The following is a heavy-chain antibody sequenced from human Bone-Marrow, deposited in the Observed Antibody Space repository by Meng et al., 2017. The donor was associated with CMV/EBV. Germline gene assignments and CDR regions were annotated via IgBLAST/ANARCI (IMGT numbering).Heavy chain of an antibody. D-gene: IGHD2-2*01. CDR1: GFTFSSYW. V-gene: IGHV3-30-3*01. CDR3: ARSTSVDY. CDR2: ISYDGSNK. Sequence: LSLTCAASGFTFSSYWMHWVRQAPGKGLEWVAVISYDGSNKYYTDSVKGRFTISRDNSKNTLYLQMNSLRAEDTAVYYCARSTSVDYWGQGTLVTVSS. J-gene: IGHJ4*02.